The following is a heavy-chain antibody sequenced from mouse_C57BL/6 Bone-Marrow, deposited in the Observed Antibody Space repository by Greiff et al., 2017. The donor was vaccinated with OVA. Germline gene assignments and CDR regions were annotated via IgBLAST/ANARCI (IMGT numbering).Heavy chain of an antibody. J-gene: IGHJ1*03. CDR2: IYPGSGNT. CDR3: ARGRHWYFDV. CDR1: GYTFTDYY. V-gene: IGHV1-76*01. Sequence: QVQLQQSGAELVRPGASVKLSCKASGYTFTDYYINWVKQRPGQGLEWIARIYPGSGNTYYNEKFKGKATLTAEKSSSTAYMQLSSLTSEDSAVYFCARGRHWYFDVWGTGTTVTVSS.